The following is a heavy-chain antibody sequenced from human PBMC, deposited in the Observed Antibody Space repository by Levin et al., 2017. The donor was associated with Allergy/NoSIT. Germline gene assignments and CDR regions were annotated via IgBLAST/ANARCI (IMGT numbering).Heavy chain of an antibody. Sequence: SVKVSCKASGGTFSSYAISWVRQAPGQGLEWMGRIIPILGIANYAQKFQGRVTITADKSTSTAYMELSSLRSEDTAVYYCARRGSGSYYGWFDPWGQGTLVTVSS. J-gene: IGHJ5*02. D-gene: IGHD3-10*01. V-gene: IGHV1-69*04. CDR3: ARRGSGSYYGWFDP. CDR1: GGTFSSYA. CDR2: IIPILGIA.